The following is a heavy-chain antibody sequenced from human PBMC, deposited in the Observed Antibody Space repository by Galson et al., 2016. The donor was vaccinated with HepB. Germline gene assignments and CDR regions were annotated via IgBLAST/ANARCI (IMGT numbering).Heavy chain of an antibody. V-gene: IGHV3-15*06. J-gene: IGHJ4*02. Sequence: SLRLSCAASGFTFSHAWMTWVRQAPGKGLEWVGRIKRNTDGGRTNYAAPVKGRFTNSRDESKNMLYLKMNSLNTKDTAVYYCSTDRLGWAPAGVVEVFDYWGQGTLVTVSS. CDR1: GFTFSHAW. D-gene: IGHD7-27*01. CDR2: IKRNTDGGRT. CDR3: STDRLGWAPAGVVEVFDY.